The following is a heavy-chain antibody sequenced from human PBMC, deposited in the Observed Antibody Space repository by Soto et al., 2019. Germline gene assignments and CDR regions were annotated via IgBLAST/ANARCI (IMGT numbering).Heavy chain of an antibody. Sequence: LXLSCAPTGFSFDDYAMTWFLQATVKGLEWVSAISGSGDNTYYADSVKGRFTISRDNSRNTLYLQLNTLRAEDTALYYCAKGYYSGYDLAYFDYWGQGTLVSVSS. CDR1: GFSFDDYA. D-gene: IGHD5-12*01. V-gene: IGHV3-23*01. CDR2: ISGSGDNT. CDR3: AKGYYSGYDLAYFDY. J-gene: IGHJ4*02.